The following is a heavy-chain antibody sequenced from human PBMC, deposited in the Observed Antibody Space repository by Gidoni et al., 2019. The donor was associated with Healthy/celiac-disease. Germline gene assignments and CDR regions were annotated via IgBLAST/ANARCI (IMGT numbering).Heavy chain of an antibody. CDR2: ISSSSSTI. CDR3: ARAMATARMYEIKN. J-gene: IGHJ4*02. D-gene: IGHD5-12*01. CDR1: GFTFSSYS. V-gene: IGHV3-48*02. Sequence: EVQLVESGGGLVQPGGSLRLSCAASGFTFSSYSMNWVRQAPGKGLEWVSYISSSSSTIYYADSVKGRFTISRDNAKNSLYLQMNSLRDEDTAVYYCARAMATARMYEIKNWGQGTLVTVSS.